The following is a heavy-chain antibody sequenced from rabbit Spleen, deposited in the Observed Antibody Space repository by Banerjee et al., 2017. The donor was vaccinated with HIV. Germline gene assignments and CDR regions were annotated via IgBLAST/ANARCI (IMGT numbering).Heavy chain of an antibody. CDR2: TYPSFGVA. D-gene: IGHD3-1*01. CDR1: GIDFSSYA. V-gene: IGHV1S47*01. J-gene: IGHJ4*01. CDR3: VRDTWHFKL. Sequence: ELVESGGGLVQAGESLKLSCKASGIDFSSYAMIWVRQAPGKGLEWIAYTYPSFGVANYANSVKGRFTISSDSAQNTVFLQMTSLTASDTATYFCVRDTWHFKLWGPGTLVTVS.